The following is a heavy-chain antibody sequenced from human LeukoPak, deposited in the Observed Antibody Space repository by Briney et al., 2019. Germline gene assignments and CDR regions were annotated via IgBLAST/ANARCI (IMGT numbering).Heavy chain of an antibody. CDR1: GGSISSYY. CDR2: IYYSGST. Sequence: SETLSLTCTVSGGSISSYYWSWIRQPAGKGLEWIGSIYYSGSTYYNPSLKSRVTISVDTSKNQFSLKLSSVTAADTAVYYCARGWSAAGSLDYWGQGTLVTVSS. CDR3: ARGWSAAGSLDY. V-gene: IGHV4-4*07. D-gene: IGHD6-13*01. J-gene: IGHJ4*02.